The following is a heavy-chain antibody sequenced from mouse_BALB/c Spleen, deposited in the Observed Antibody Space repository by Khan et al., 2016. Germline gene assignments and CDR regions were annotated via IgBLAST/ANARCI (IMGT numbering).Heavy chain of an antibody. Sequence: QIPLVQSGPELKKPGETVKISCKASGYTFTNYGMNWVKQAPGKGLKWMGWINTYTGEPTYADDFKGRFAFSLETSASTAYLQINNLKNEDTATYFCARSQTARATGFAYWGQGTLVTVSA. CDR3: ARSQTARATGFAY. J-gene: IGHJ3*01. CDR1: GYTFTNYG. V-gene: IGHV9-3-1*01. D-gene: IGHD3-2*01. CDR2: INTYTGEP.